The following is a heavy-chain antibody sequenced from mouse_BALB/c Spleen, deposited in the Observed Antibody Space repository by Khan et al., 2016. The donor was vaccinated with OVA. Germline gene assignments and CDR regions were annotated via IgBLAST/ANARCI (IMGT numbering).Heavy chain of an antibody. CDR2: IWAGGST. D-gene: IGHD1-1*01. V-gene: IGHV2-9*02. CDR1: GFSLNSYG. J-gene: IGHJ3*01. CDR3: ARAFYYGAWFAF. Sequence: QVQLKQSGPGLVAPSQSLSITCTVSGFSLNSYGVHWVRQPPGKGLEWLGVIWAGGSTNHNSALMSRLSISKDNSKSKVFLKMNSLQTDDTAMYYCARAFYYGAWFAFWGQGTLVTVSA.